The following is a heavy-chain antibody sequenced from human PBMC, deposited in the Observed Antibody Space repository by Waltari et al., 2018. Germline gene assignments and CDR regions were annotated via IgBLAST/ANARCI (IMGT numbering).Heavy chain of an antibody. CDR3: AIDRGYSYGLPYY. CDR2: ISSSSSYI. D-gene: IGHD5-18*01. CDR1: GFTFSSYS. Sequence: EVQLVESGGGLVKLGGSLRLSCAAYGFTFSSYSMNCVRKAPGKGLEWVASISSSSSYIYYADSVKGRFTISRDNAKNSLYLQINSLRAEYTAVYYCAIDRGYSYGLPYYWGQGTLVTVSS. V-gene: IGHV3-21*01. J-gene: IGHJ4*02.